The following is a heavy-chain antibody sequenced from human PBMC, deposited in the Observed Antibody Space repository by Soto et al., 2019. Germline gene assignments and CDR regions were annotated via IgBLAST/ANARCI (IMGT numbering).Heavy chain of an antibody. CDR3: AREKNSRGWYYYGMDV. D-gene: IGHD6-19*01. CDR1: GYTFTSYG. CDR2: ISAYNGNT. Sequence: QVQLVQSGAEVKKPGASVKVSCKASGYTFTSYGISWVRQAPGQGLEWMGWISAYNGNTNYAQKPQGRVTMTTDTSTSTAYMELGSLRADDTAVYYCAREKNSRGWYYYGMDVWCQGTTVTVSS. J-gene: IGHJ6*02. V-gene: IGHV1-18*01.